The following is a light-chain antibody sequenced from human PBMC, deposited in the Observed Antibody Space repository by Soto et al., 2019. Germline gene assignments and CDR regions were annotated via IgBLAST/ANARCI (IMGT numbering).Light chain of an antibody. CDR1: QSVSSSY. Sequence: ESVLTQSPGTLSMSPGERATLSCRASQSVSSSYSAWYQQKPGQAPRLLIYGASSRATGIPDSFSGSGSGTDFTLTISRLEPEDFAVYYCQQYGSSPFTFGPGTKVDIK. V-gene: IGKV3-20*01. J-gene: IGKJ3*01. CDR2: GAS. CDR3: QQYGSSPFT.